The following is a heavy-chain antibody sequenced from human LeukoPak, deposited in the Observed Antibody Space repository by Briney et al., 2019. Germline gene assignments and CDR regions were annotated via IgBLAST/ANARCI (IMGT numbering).Heavy chain of an antibody. CDR1: GFTFSSYE. V-gene: IGHV3-48*03. CDR3: AKDQEWELLGNLDY. CDR2: ISSSGSTI. Sequence: QPGGSLRLSCAASGFTFSSYEMNWVRQAPGKGLEWVSYISSSGSTIYYADSVKGRFTISRDNAKNSLYLQMNSLRAEDTAVYYCAKDQEWELLGNLDYWGQGTLVTVSS. J-gene: IGHJ4*02. D-gene: IGHD1-26*01.